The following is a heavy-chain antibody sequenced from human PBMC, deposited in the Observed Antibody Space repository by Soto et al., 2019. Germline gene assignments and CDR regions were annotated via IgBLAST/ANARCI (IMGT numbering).Heavy chain of an antibody. CDR3: AREGSGVLRYSDWLPEGMDY. D-gene: IGHD3-9*01. CDR1: GYTFTSYG. Sequence: QVQLVQSGAEVKKPGASVKVSCKASGYTFTSYGISWVRQAPGQGLEWMGWISAYNGNTNYAQKLQGRVTMTTDTSTSTAYMELRSLRSDDTAVYYCAREGSGVLRYSDWLPEGMDYWGQGTLVTVSS. J-gene: IGHJ4*02. CDR2: ISAYNGNT. V-gene: IGHV1-18*01.